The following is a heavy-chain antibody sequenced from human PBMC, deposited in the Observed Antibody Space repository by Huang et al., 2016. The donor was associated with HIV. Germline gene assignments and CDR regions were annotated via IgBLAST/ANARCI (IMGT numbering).Heavy chain of an antibody. CDR2: CFPGDSDT. Sequence: EVQLVQSGAEVKKPGESLKISCKGSGYSFSTYWIGWVRQMPGKGLEWRGMCFPGDSDTRYSPSFQGQVTISADKSISTAYLQWSSLKASDTAMYYCASTASYSGSYRGAFDIWGQGTMVTVSS. CDR3: ASTASYSGSYRGAFDI. CDR1: GYSFSTYW. D-gene: IGHD1-26*01. J-gene: IGHJ3*02. V-gene: IGHV5-51*03.